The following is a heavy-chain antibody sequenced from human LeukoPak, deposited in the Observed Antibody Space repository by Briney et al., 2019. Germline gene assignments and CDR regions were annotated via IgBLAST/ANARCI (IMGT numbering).Heavy chain of an antibody. CDR3: ARGPLGELFNDAFDI. CDR1: GGSVSGTNY. Sequence: SETLSLTCSVSGGSVSGTNYWAWIRQPPEKGLEWIGTIYYSGSTYYNVSLKSRVTISVDTSKNQFSLNLNSVTAADTAVYYCARGPLGELFNDAFDIWGQGTLVTVSS. CDR2: IYYSGST. V-gene: IGHV4-39*07. D-gene: IGHD3-10*01. J-gene: IGHJ3*02.